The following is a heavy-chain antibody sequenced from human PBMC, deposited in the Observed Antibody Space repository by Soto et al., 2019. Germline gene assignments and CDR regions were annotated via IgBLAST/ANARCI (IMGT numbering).Heavy chain of an antibody. CDR2: ISYDGSNK. V-gene: IGHV3-30-3*01. CDR3: ATGVVTLRVSHYYYYGMDV. D-gene: IGHD2-21*02. Sequence: PGGSLRLSCAASGLTFSSYAMHWVRQAPGKWLEWVAVISYDGSNKYYADSVKGRFTISRDNSKNTLYLQMNSLRSEDTAVYYCATGVVTLRVSHYYYYGMDVWGQGXTVTVSS. CDR1: GLTFSSYA. J-gene: IGHJ6*02.